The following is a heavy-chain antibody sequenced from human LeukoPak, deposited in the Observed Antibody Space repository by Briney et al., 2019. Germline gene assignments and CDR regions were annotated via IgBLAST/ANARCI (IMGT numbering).Heavy chain of an antibody. CDR2: ISYDGSNK. D-gene: IGHD6-19*01. CDR3: AKGFGSGWYREGTVDY. Sequence: GGSLRLSCAASGFTFSSYAMHWVRQAPGKGLEWVAVISYDGSNKYYADSVKGRFTISRDNSKNTLYLQMNSLRAEDTAVYYCAKGFGSGWYREGTVDYWGQGTLVTVSS. J-gene: IGHJ4*02. CDR1: GFTFSSYA. V-gene: IGHV3-30-3*01.